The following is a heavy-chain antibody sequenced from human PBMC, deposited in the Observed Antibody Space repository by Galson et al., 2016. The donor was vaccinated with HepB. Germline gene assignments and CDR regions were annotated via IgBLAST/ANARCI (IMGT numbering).Heavy chain of an antibody. J-gene: IGHJ6*02. CDR3: ARNDYSQSGDYYNYYGMDV. Sequence: SVKVSCKASGYSFTSDGISWVRQAPGQGLEWMGWISPYNGNSSYAQKFQGRVTMTTDTSTNTAYMELRSLRSDDTAVYYCARNDYSQSGDYYNYYGMDVWGQGTTVTVSS. CDR1: GYSFTSDG. V-gene: IGHV1-18*04. D-gene: IGHD4-11*01. CDR2: ISPYNGNS.